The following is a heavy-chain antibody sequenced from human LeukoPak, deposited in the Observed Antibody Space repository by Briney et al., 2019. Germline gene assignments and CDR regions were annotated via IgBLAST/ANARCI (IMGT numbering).Heavy chain of an antibody. CDR1: GGSFSGYY. Sequence: SETLSLTCAVYGGSFSGYYWSWIRQPPGKGPEWIGEINHSGSTNYNPSLKSRVTISVDTSKNQFPLKLSSVTAADTAVYYCAILPRDYWGQGTLVTVSS. V-gene: IGHV4-34*01. J-gene: IGHJ4*02. CDR2: INHSGST. CDR3: AILPRDY.